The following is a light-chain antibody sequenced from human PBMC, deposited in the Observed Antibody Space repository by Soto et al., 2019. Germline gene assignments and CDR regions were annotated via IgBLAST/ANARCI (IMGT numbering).Light chain of an antibody. CDR3: KQSYITAPMYT. CDR1: QSISSY. Sequence: DIQMTQSPSSLSASVGDRVTITCRASQSISSYLNWYQQKPGKAPKLLIYDASSLQSGVPSRFSGSGSGTDFKHTISSLQPEDFATYYCKQSYITAPMYTFGQGTKLEIK. V-gene: IGKV1-39*01. CDR2: DAS. J-gene: IGKJ2*01.